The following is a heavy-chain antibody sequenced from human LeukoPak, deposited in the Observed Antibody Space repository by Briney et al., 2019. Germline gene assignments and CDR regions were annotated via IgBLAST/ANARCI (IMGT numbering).Heavy chain of an antibody. Sequence: GGSLRLSCAVSGFTFSSFSMNWVRQAPGKGLEWVSSISSSSSYTYYADSVKGRFTVSRDNAKNSLYLQMNSLRAEDTAVYYCARASSGWAVDLYYFDNWGQGTLVAVSS. CDR2: ISSSSSYT. V-gene: IGHV3-21*01. J-gene: IGHJ4*02. CDR3: ARASSGWAVDLYYFDN. CDR1: GFTFSSFS. D-gene: IGHD6-19*01.